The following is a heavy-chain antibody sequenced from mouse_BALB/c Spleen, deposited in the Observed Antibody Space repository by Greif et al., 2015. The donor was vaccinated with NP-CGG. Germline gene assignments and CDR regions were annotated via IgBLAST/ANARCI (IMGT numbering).Heavy chain of an antibody. V-gene: IGHV3-2*02. Sequence: VQLQQSGPGLVKPSQSLSLTCTVTGYSITSDYAWNWIRQFPGNELEWMGYISYSGSTSYNPSLKSRISITRDTSKNQFFLQLNSVTTEDTATYYCARTDYDGYYYAMDYWGQGTSVTASS. CDR3: ARTDYDGYYYAMDY. J-gene: IGHJ4*01. D-gene: IGHD2-3*01. CDR2: ISYSGST. CDR1: GYSITSDYA.